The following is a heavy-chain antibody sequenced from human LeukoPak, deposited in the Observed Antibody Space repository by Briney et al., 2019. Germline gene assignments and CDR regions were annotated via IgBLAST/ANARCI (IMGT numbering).Heavy chain of an antibody. CDR1: GYSFTTYW. V-gene: IGHV5-51*01. J-gene: IGHJ4*02. CDR3: ARQLGSSGHDY. D-gene: IGHD6-19*01. Sequence: PGESLKISCRGSGYSFTTYWIGWVRQMPGKGLEWMGIIYPGDSNTRYSPSFQGQVSISADKSISTAYLQWSSLKASDTAMYYCARQLGSSGHDYWGQGTLVTVSS. CDR2: IYPGDSNT.